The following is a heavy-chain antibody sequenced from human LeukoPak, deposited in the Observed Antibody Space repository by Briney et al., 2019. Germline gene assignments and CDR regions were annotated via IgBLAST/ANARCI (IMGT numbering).Heavy chain of an antibody. D-gene: IGHD6-19*01. CDR1: GFTFSSYA. V-gene: IGHV3-30-3*01. J-gene: IGHJ4*02. CDR2: ISYDGSNK. CDR3: ARDRYSSGWYLIDY. Sequence: SGGFLRLSCAASGFTFSSYAMHWVRQAPGKRLEWVAVISYDGSNKYYADSVKGRFTISRDNSKNTLYLQMNSLRAEDTAVYYCARDRYSSGWYLIDYWGQGTLVTVSS.